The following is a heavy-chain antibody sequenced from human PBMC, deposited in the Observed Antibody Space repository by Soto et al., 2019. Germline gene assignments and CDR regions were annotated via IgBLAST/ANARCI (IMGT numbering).Heavy chain of an antibody. Sequence: GGSLRLSCAASGFTVSSNYMSWVRQAPGKGLEWVSVIYSGGSTYYADSVKGRFTISRHNSKNTLYLQMNSLRAEDTAVYYCARGSSEAGYSRSWYFYFDYWGQGTLVTVSS. CDR1: GFTVSSNY. D-gene: IGHD6-13*01. CDR2: IYSGGST. V-gene: IGHV3-53*04. J-gene: IGHJ4*02. CDR3: ARGSSEAGYSRSWYFYFDY.